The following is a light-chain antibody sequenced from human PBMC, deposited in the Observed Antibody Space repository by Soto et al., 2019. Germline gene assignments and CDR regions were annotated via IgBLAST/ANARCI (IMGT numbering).Light chain of an antibody. CDR2: EVI. V-gene: IGLV2-14*01. J-gene: IGLJ2*01. Sequence: QSALTQPPSASGSPGQSVTISCTGSSSDVGGYEYVSWYQQVPGTAPKLLIYEVIKRPSGISPRFSGSKAGNTASLTISGLQADDEADYFCSTYTSASTSFGGGTKLTVL. CDR3: STYTSASTS. CDR1: SSDVGGYEY.